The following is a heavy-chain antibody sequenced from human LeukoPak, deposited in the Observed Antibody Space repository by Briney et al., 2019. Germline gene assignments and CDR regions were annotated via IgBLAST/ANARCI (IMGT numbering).Heavy chain of an antibody. CDR1: GGSFSGYY. V-gene: IGHV4-34*01. J-gene: IGHJ4*02. Sequence: SETLSLTCAVYGGSFSGYYWSWIRQPPGKGLEWIGEINHSGSTNYNPSLKSRVTISVDTSKNQFSLKLSSVTAADTAVYYCARGREDALRYFDWLLYPYFDYWGQGTLVTVSS. CDR2: INHSGST. CDR3: ARGREDALRYFDWLLYPYFDY. D-gene: IGHD3-9*01.